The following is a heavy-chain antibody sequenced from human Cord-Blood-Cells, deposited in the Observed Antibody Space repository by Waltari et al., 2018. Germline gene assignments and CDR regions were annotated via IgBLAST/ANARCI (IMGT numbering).Heavy chain of an antibody. J-gene: IGHJ4*02. Sequence: QLQLQESGSGLVKPSQTLSLTCAVPGGSISSGGYSWSWLRQPPGKGLEWIGYIYHSGSTYYNPSLKSRVTISVDRSKNQFSLKLSSVTAADTAVYYCARGGSGYYDFWSGYGPLFDYWGQGTLVTVSS. CDR3: ARGGSGYYDFWSGYGPLFDY. D-gene: IGHD3-3*01. V-gene: IGHV4-30-2*01. CDR2: IYHSGST. CDR1: GGSISSGGYS.